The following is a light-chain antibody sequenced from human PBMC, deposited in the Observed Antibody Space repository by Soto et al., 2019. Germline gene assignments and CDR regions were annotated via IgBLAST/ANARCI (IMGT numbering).Light chain of an antibody. V-gene: IGKV3-20*01. CDR2: DTS. CDR1: QSLTNSY. J-gene: IGKJ5*01. CDR3: QQYGTSEII. Sequence: DIVLTQSPDTLSLSPGNRATLSCRASQSLTNSYIAWYQAKPGQAPRLLIYDTSSRATGIPDRFSGSGSGTDFTLTITRLGPEDFAVFYCQQYGTSEIIFGQGTRLEIK.